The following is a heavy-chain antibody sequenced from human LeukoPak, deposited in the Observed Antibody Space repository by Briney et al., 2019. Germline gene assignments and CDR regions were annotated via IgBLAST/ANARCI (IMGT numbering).Heavy chain of an antibody. V-gene: IGHV1-18*01. CDR1: GYTFTSYG. Sequence: ASVKVSCKASGYTFTSYGISWVRQAPGQGLEWMGWISAYNGNTNYAQKLQGRVTMTTDTSTSTAYMELRSLRSDDTAVYYCARGPPVAAAGYRWGDDYWGQGTLVTVSS. CDR2: ISAYNGNT. J-gene: IGHJ4*02. D-gene: IGHD6-13*01. CDR3: ARGPPVAAAGYRWGDDY.